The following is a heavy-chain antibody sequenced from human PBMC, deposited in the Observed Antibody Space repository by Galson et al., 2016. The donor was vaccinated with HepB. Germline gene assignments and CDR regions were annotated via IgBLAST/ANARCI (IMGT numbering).Heavy chain of an antibody. J-gene: IGHJ3*02. CDR3: ARDARKTLLDAFDI. CDR2: ISIGSSYI. Sequence: SLRLSCAASGFTFSSYNMNWVRQAPGKGLEWVSSISIGSSYIYYADSVKGRFTISRDNAKNSLYLRMNSLRAEDTAVYYCARDARKTLLDAFDIWGQGTMVTVSS. V-gene: IGHV3-21*01. CDR1: GFTFSSYN.